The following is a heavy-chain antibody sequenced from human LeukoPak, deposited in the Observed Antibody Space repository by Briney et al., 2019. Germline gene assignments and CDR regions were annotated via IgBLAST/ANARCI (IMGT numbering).Heavy chain of an antibody. V-gene: IGHV3-33*08. CDR2: IWYDGSHQ. Sequence: GGSLRLSCAAYGFSFSTYGMHWVRRAPGKRLESVAVIWYDGSHQYYADSVKGRFTISRDVSNNTLYLQMNNLRVDDTALYYCARDLGLRYGSGAYRFDPWGQGTQVIVSS. CDR3: ARDLGLRYGSGAYRFDP. D-gene: IGHD3-10*01. CDR1: GFSFSTYG. J-gene: IGHJ5*02.